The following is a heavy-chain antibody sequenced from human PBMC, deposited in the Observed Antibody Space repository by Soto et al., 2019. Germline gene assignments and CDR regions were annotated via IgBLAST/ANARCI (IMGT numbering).Heavy chain of an antibody. CDR2: IDPSDSYT. J-gene: IGHJ4*02. CDR1: GYSFTSYW. D-gene: IGHD3-10*01. CDR3: ARQSGLIWFGELYFDY. V-gene: IGHV5-10-1*01. Sequence: GESLKISCKGSGYSFTSYWISWVRQMPGKGLEWMGRIDPSDSYTNYSPSFQGHVTISADKSISTAYLQWSSLKASDTAMYYCARQSGLIWFGELYFDYCGQGPLVTVYS.